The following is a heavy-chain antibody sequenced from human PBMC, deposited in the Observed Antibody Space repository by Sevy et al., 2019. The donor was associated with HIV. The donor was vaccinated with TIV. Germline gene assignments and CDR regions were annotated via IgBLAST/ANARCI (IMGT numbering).Heavy chain of an antibody. J-gene: IGHJ4*02. CDR3: ARSYSSSWYLGGGSFDY. CDR2: ISSSSSYI. Sequence: GGSLRLSCAASGFTFSSYSMNWVRQAPGKGLEWVSSISSSSSYIYYAHSVKGRFTISRDNAKNSLYLQMNSLRAEDTAVYYCARSYSSSWYLGGGSFDYWGQGTLVTVSS. V-gene: IGHV3-21*01. CDR1: GFTFSSYS. D-gene: IGHD6-13*01.